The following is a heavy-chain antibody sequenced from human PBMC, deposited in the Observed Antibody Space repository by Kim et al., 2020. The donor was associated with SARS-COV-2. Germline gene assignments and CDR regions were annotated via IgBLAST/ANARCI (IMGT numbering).Heavy chain of an antibody. J-gene: IGHJ4*01. CDR2: FYSRGDT. D-gene: IGHD5-18*01. Sequence: SETLSLTCTVTGDSVTSANYYWGWLRQPPGKGLEWLGSFYSRGDTYSNPSPKSRVTISVDTSKNQLSLKLSSVMAADTAAYFCASGRGYSYGRPFDFWG. CDR3: ASGRGYSYGRPFDF. V-gene: IGHV4-39*01. CDR1: GDSVTSANYY.